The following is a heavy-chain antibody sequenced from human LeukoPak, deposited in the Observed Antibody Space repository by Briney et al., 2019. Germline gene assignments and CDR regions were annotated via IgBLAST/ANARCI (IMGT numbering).Heavy chain of an antibody. Sequence: GGSLRLSCAASGFTFDDYGMSWVRQAPGKGLEWVSFISWDGGSTYYAASVKGRFTISRDNSKNSLYLQMNSLRGDDTALYYCAKAGDIIERFYYMDVWGKGTTVTVSS. CDR1: GFTFDDYG. D-gene: IGHD7-27*01. V-gene: IGHV3-43D*03. J-gene: IGHJ6*03. CDR3: AKAGDIIERFYYMDV. CDR2: ISWDGGST.